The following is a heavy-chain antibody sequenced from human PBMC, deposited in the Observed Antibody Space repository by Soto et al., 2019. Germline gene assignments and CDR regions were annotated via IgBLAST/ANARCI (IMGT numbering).Heavy chain of an antibody. CDR2: INIGNGNT. Sequence: QVHLVQSGAEAKKPGASVKVSCKAAGYSFTSYGIHWVRQAPGQRLEWMGWINIGNGNTKYSQNFQGRVTITRDTSATTAYIDLTSLTSEDTAVYYFARDDYSDSSGYYRALGALEFWGQGTMVTVSS. J-gene: IGHJ3*01. CDR1: GYSFTSYG. V-gene: IGHV1-3*04. D-gene: IGHD3-22*01. CDR3: ARDDYSDSSGYYRALGALEF.